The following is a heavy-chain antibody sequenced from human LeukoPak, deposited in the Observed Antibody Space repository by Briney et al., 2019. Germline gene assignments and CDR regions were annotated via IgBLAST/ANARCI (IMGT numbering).Heavy chain of an antibody. V-gene: IGHV4-31*03. D-gene: IGHD2-15*01. CDR1: GGSLRSGGYD. Sequence: SETLSLACTVSGGSLRSGGYDWSWIRQPPGKGLEWIGYIYYSGSTYYNPSLKSRVTIAVDTSRNQFSLKLSSVTAADTAVYYCARDHNCSGGSCYDNWFDPWGQGTLVTVSS. J-gene: IGHJ5*02. CDR2: IYYSGST. CDR3: ARDHNCSGGSCYDNWFDP.